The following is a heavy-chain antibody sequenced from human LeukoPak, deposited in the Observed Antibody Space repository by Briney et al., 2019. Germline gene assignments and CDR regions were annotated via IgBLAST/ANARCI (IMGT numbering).Heavy chain of an antibody. V-gene: IGHV3-53*01. CDR2: IYSGGST. CDR3: ARDILTGSIEV. D-gene: IGHD3-9*01. J-gene: IGHJ4*02. CDR1: GFTFSSNY. Sequence: GSLSLSCAASGFTFSSNYMSWVRPAPGKGLAWVSVIYSGGSTYYADSVKGRFTISRDNSKNTLYLQMNSLRAEDTAVYYCARDILTGSIEVWGQGTLVTVSS.